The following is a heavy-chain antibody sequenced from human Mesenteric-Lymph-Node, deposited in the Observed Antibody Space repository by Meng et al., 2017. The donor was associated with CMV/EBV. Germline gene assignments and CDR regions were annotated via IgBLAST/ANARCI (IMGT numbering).Heavy chain of an antibody. J-gene: IGHJ4*02. Sequence: GESLKISCAASGFTFSSHWMHWVHQGPGKGLVWVSRINDDGSSTTYADSVKGRFTISRDNAKNTLYLQMNSLRVEDTAVYYCATERPLSTSFDYWGQGTLVTVSS. V-gene: IGHV3-74*01. CDR3: ATERPLSTSFDY. CDR2: INDDGSST. D-gene: IGHD6-25*01. CDR1: GFTFSSHW.